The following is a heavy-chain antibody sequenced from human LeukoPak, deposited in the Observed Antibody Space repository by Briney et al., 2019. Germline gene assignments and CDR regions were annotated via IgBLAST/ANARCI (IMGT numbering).Heavy chain of an antibody. D-gene: IGHD5-18*01. J-gene: IGHJ4*02. CDR1: GFTFGTYW. CDR2: IKGDGSDK. CDR3: ARPSDTENYWRAFDY. Sequence: PGGSLRLSCAASGFTFGTYWMSWVRQAPGKGLEWVANIKGDGSDKHYADSVKGPFTISRDTAKNSLSLQMNSLRAEDTAVYYCARPSDTENYWRAFDYWGQGTLVSVSS. V-gene: IGHV3-7*01.